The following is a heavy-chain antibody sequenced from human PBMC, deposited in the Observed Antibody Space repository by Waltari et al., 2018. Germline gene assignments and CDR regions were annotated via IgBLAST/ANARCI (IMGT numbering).Heavy chain of an antibody. CDR1: GYSFTSYW. D-gene: IGHD3-10*01. V-gene: IGHV5-51*01. J-gene: IGHJ4*02. CDR2: ILPGEPDT. CDR3: SGLNEGGILWFGEVRY. Sequence: EVQLVQSGAEVKKPGESLKISCKGSGYSFTSYWIGWVRQMPGKGLEWMGIILPGEPDTRYRPSLQGPVTNSARQVLRTGFPPLGRPKALDTALYYRSGLNEGGILWFGEVRYWGQGTLVTGS.